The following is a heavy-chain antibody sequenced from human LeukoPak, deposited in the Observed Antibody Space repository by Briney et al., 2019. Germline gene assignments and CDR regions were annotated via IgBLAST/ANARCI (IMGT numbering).Heavy chain of an antibody. Sequence: KPSETLSLTCAVYGGSFSGYYWSWIRQPPGKGLEWIGEINHSGSTNYNPSLKSRVTISVDTSKNQFSLKLSSVTAADTAVYYCARHWGYYYYMDVWGKGTTVTISS. J-gene: IGHJ6*03. D-gene: IGHD7-27*01. CDR3: ARHWGYYYYMDV. CDR1: GGSFSGYY. CDR2: INHSGST. V-gene: IGHV4-34*01.